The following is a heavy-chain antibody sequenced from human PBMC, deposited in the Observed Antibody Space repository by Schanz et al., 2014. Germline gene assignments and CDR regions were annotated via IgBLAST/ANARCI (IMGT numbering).Heavy chain of an antibody. Sequence: VQLVESGGTLVKPGGSLRLSCVVSGFTFSDYYMSWIRQAPGKGLEWVSGISGRGDNTYYADSVKGRFTISRDNSKNTLYLQMNSLRAEDTAVYFCARDEGRDGYNLAFDVWGQGTTVTVSS. CDR3: ARDEGRDGYNLAFDV. CDR1: GFTFSDYY. J-gene: IGHJ6*02. CDR2: ISGRGDNT. V-gene: IGHV3-23*04. D-gene: IGHD5-12*01.